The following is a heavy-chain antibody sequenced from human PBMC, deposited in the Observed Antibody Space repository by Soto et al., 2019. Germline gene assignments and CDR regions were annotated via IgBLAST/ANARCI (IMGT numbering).Heavy chain of an antibody. Sequence: QVQLVQSGAEVKKPGSSVKVSCKASGGTFSSYAISWVRQAPGQGLEWMGGIIPIVATANYAQKFQGRVTITADESTSTAYMELGRLRSEDTAVYYCARDLRGFGYTYADVWGQGTTVTVSS. CDR1: GGTFSSYA. D-gene: IGHD3-10*01. J-gene: IGHJ6*02. CDR2: IIPIVATA. CDR3: ARDLRGFGYTYADV. V-gene: IGHV1-69*12.